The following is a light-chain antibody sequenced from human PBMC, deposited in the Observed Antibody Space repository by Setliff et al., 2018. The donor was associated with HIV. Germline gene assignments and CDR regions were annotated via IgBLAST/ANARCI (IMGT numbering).Light chain of an antibody. V-gene: IGLV2-8*01. CDR3: ASKTGIPTYV. Sequence: ALTQPPSASGSPGQSVTIPCTGTSNDVGGYDYVSWYQQHPGKAPKLMSYEVTKRPSGVPDRFSGSKSGNTASLTVSGLQADDAAAYYCASKTGIPTYVFGSATKVTVL. J-gene: IGLJ1*01. CDR2: EVT. CDR1: SNDVGGYDY.